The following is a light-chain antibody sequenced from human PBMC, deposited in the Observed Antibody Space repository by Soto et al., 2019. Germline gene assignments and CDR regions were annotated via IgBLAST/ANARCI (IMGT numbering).Light chain of an antibody. V-gene: IGKV3-11*01. CDR3: QQRSNWPPPYT. CDR2: DAS. CDR1: QSVSSY. J-gene: IGKJ2*01. Sequence: EIVLTQSPATLSLSPGERATLSCRASQSVSSYLAWYQQKPGQAPRLLIYDASNRATGIPARFSGSGYGTDFTLTISSLEPEDFAVDYCQQRSNWPPPYTFGQGTKLEIK.